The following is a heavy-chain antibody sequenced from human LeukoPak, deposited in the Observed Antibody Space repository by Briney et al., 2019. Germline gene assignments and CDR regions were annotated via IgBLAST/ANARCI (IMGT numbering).Heavy chain of an antibody. D-gene: IGHD3-16*01. CDR1: GYSISSGYY. Sequence: SETLSLTCAVSGYSISSGYYWGWIRQPPGKGLERIGSIYHSGSTYYNPSLKSRVTISVDTSKNQFSLKLSSVTAADTAVYYCARGRMEEVQLWVENYYHMDVWGKGATVIVSS. CDR2: IYHSGST. CDR3: ARGRMEEVQLWVENYYHMDV. V-gene: IGHV4-38-2*01. J-gene: IGHJ6*03.